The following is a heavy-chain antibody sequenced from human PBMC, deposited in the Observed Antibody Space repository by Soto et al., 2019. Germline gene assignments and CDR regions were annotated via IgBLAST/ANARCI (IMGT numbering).Heavy chain of an antibody. V-gene: IGHV4-30-4*01. CDR2: IYYSGST. CDR1: GGSISSDDYY. CDR3: ARLTVTTGSLSYWFDP. D-gene: IGHD4-17*01. Sequence: PSETLSLTCTVSGGSISSDDYYWSWIRQPPGKGLEWIGYIYYSGSTYYNPSLQSRVTISVDTSKNQFSLKLSSVTAADTAVYYCARLTVTTGSLSYWFDPWGQGTLVTVSS. J-gene: IGHJ5*02.